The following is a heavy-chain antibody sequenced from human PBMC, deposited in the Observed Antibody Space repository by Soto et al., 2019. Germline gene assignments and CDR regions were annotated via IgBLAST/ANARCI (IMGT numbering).Heavy chain of an antibody. V-gene: IGHV3-23*01. Sequence: EVQLLESGAGLVQPGGSLRLSCAASGFTFSIYAMSWVRQAPGKGLEWVSTVSGSGDSTYYTDSVKGRFTISRDNSKNTLSLQMNSLRAEDTAVYYCATIYPFDYWGQGTLVTVSS. CDR3: ATIYPFDY. CDR2: VSGSGDST. J-gene: IGHJ4*02. CDR1: GFTFSIYA.